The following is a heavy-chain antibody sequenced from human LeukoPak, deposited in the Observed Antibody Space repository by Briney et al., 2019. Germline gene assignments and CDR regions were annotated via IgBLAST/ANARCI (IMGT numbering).Heavy chain of an antibody. CDR2: INPNSGGT. CDR1: GYTFTDYY. D-gene: IGHD2-15*01. V-gene: IGHV1-2*02. J-gene: IGHJ6*03. Sequence: ASVTVSCKTSGYTFTDYYMHWVRQAPGQGLEWMGWINPNSGGTNYAQKFQGRVTMTRDTSISTAYMELSSLRSDDTAVYNCARDSLGRFDYMDVWGKGTTVTVSS. CDR3: ARDSLGRFDYMDV.